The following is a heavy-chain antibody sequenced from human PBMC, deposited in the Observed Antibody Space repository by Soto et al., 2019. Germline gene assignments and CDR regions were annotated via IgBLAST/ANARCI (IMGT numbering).Heavy chain of an antibody. J-gene: IGHJ4*02. CDR3: ARDLRGGRSVYY. D-gene: IGHD2-15*01. CDR1: GYTFTRYY. V-gene: IGHV1-46*03. Sequence: GASVKVSCKASGYTFTRYYMHWVRQAPGQGLEWMGIISPSSGSTSYAQKFQGRVSMTTDTSTSTVYMELSSLRSEDTAMYYCARDLRGGRSVYYWGQGTLVIVSS. CDR2: ISPSSGST.